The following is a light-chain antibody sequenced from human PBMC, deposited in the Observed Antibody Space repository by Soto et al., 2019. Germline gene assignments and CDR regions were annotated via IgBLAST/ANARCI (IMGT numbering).Light chain of an antibody. Sequence: QSVLTQPASVSGSPGQSITISCTGTSSDVGSYNLVSWHQQHPGKAPKVMIYEGSKRPSGISNRFSGSKSGNTASLTISGLQADDEADYYCCSYAGSGTYVFGTGTKLTVL. V-gene: IGLV2-23*01. J-gene: IGLJ1*01. CDR3: CSYAGSGTYV. CDR2: EGS. CDR1: SSDVGSYNL.